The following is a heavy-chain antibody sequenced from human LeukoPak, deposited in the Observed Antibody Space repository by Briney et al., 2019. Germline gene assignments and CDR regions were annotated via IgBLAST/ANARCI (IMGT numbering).Heavy chain of an antibody. Sequence: PSETLSLTCTVSGGSISSYYWSWIRQPPGKGLEWIGYIYYSGSTNYNPSLKSRVTISVDTSKNQFSLKLSSVTAADTAVYYCAREDYSSGSYFDYWGQGTLVTVSS. CDR2: IYYSGST. D-gene: IGHD6-19*01. J-gene: IGHJ4*02. V-gene: IGHV4-59*12. CDR1: GGSISSYY. CDR3: AREDYSSGSYFDY.